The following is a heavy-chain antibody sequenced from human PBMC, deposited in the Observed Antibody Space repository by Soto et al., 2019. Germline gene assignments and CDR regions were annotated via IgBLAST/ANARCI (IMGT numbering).Heavy chain of an antibody. CDR2: ISAYNGNT. CDR3: TRESSSSCHDY. J-gene: IGHJ4*02. V-gene: IGHV1-18*01. CDR1: GYTFTSYG. D-gene: IGHD6-13*01. Sequence: QVQLVQSGAEVKKPGASVKVSCKASGYTFTSYGISWGRQAPGQGLEWMGWISAYNGNTNYAQMIQGRGTMTTDTTTSTAYMELRRLRSADTAVYYCTRESSSSCHDYWGQGTRVTVSS.